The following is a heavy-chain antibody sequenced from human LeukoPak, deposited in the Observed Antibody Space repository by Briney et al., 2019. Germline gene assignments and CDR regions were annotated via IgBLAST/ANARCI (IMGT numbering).Heavy chain of an antibody. D-gene: IGHD2-2*01. CDR3: AGEPHCSSTSCYLYYYYYYGMDV. CDR1: GFTFSSYA. Sequence: GGSLRLSCAASGFTFSSYAMHWVRQAPGKGLEWVAVISYDGSNKYYADSVKGRFTISRDNSKNTLYLQMNSLRAEDTAVYYCAGEPHCSSTSCYLYYYYYYGMDVWGQGTTVTVSS. CDR2: ISYDGSNK. V-gene: IGHV3-30-3*01. J-gene: IGHJ6*02.